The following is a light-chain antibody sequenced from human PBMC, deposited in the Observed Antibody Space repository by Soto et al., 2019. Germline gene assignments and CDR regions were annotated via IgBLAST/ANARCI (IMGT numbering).Light chain of an antibody. CDR3: CSHAGSHVI. Sequence: QPASVSGSPGQSITISCTGTTSDVGTYKFVSWYQQHPGIAPKLMIYEVSERPSGVSNRFSGSKSGNTASLTISGLQAEDEADYYCCSHAGSHVIFGGGTKVTVL. CDR2: EVS. J-gene: IGLJ2*01. CDR1: TSDVGTYKF. V-gene: IGLV2-23*02.